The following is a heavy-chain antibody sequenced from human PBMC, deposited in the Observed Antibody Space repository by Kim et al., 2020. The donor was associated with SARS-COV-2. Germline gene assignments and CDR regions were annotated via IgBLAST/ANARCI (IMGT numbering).Heavy chain of an antibody. CDR3: AKDGINYGDYYFDY. Sequence: GGSLRLSCAASGFTFSSYAMSWVRQAPGKGLEWVSAISGSGGSTYYADSVKGRFTISRDNSKNTLYLQMNSLRAEDTAVYYYAKDGINYGDYYFDYWGQGTLVTISS. CDR1: GFTFSSYA. D-gene: IGHD4-17*01. V-gene: IGHV3-23*01. CDR2: ISGSGGST. J-gene: IGHJ4*02.